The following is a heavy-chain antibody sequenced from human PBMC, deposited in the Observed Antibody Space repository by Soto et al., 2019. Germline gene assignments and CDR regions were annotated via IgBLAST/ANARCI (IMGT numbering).Heavy chain of an antibody. CDR1: GFTFSSYA. V-gene: IGHV3-30-3*01. Sequence: QVQLVESGGGVVQPERSLRLSCAASGFTFSSYAMHWVRQAPGKGLEWVAVISYDGSNKYYADSVKGRFTISRDNSKNTLYLQMNSLRAEDTAVYYCARGMDSSGYYPYFDYWGQGTLVTVSS. CDR2: ISYDGSNK. D-gene: IGHD3-22*01. J-gene: IGHJ4*02. CDR3: ARGMDSSGYYPYFDY.